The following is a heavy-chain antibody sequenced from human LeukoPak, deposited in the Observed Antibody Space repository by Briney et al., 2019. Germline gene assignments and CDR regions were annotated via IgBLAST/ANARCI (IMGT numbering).Heavy chain of an antibody. D-gene: IGHD3-10*01. CDR3: ARQDEVRAPSYYYYYMDV. Sequence: PSETLSLTCTVSGGSISSSSYYWGWIRQPPGKGLEWIGSIYYSGSTYYNPSLKSRVTLSVDTSKNQFSLKLSSVTAADTAVYYCARQDEVRAPSYYYYYMDVWGKGTTVTISS. CDR2: IYYSGST. V-gene: IGHV4-39*01. CDR1: GGSISSSSYY. J-gene: IGHJ6*03.